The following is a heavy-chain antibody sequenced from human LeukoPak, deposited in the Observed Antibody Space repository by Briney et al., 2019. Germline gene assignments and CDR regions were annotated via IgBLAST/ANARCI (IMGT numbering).Heavy chain of an antibody. J-gene: IGHJ4*02. V-gene: IGHV4-34*01. D-gene: IGHD5-12*01. CDR2: TNHSGCT. CDR1: GGSFSGYY. CDR3: ARGRAHIVWDH. Sequence: SETLSLTCAVYGGSFSGYYWSWIRQPPGKGLEWIGETNHSGCTNYNPSLKSRVTISVDTSKNQFSLKLSSVTAADTAVYYCARGRAHIVWDHWGQGTLVTVSS.